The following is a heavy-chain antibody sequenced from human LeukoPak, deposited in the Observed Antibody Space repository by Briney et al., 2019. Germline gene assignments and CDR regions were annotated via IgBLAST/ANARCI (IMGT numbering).Heavy chain of an antibody. D-gene: IGHD2-21*02. CDR2: ISGSGGST. CDR3: AREASLYCSGNDCYWAFDR. CDR1: GFTFSSYA. V-gene: IGHV3-23*01. J-gene: IGHJ5*02. Sequence: PGGSLRLSCAASGFTFSSYAMSWVRQAPGKGLEWVSAISGSGGSTYYADSVKGRFTISRDNAKSSLYLQINSLRAEDTAVYYCAREASLYCSGNDCYWAFDRWGQGTLVTVSS.